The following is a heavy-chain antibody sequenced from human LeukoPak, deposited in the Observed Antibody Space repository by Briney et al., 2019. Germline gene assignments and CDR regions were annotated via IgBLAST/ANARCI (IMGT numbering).Heavy chain of an antibody. V-gene: IGHV3-7*01. CDR3: ARDDWDDYYGY. CDR1: GFTFSSYW. Sequence: GGSLRLSCAASGFTFSSYWMSWVRQAPGKGLEWVANIKQDGSEKYYVDSVKGRFTISRDNVKNSLYLQMNSLRAEDTAVYYCARDDWDDYYGYWGQGTLVTVSS. D-gene: IGHD2-21*01. CDR2: IKQDGSEK. J-gene: IGHJ4*02.